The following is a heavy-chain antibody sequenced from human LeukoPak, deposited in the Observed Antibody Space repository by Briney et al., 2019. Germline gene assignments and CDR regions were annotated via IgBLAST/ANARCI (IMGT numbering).Heavy chain of an antibody. CDR1: LFTFNSYW. J-gene: IGHJ6*02. Sequence: GGSVRLSCEASLFTFNSYWMSWVRQAPGKGLEWVANIKQDGTEKYYVDSVKGRFTISRDNAKQSLYLQMSSLRPEDTAIYYCARGAAAAPYYYYGMDLWGQGTTVTVSS. D-gene: IGHD6-13*01. V-gene: IGHV3-7*01. CDR3: ARGAAAAPYYYYGMDL. CDR2: IKQDGTEK.